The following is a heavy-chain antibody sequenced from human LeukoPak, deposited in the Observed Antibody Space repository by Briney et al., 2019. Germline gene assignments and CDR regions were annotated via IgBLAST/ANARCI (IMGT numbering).Heavy chain of an antibody. Sequence: SETLSLTCTVSGGSINNGGYYWSWIRQHPGKGLEWIGYIYYSGSSYYNPSLRSRVTISVDTSKNQFSLRLSSVTAADTAVYYCARRVVPAVGYYYYGMDVWGQGTTVTVSS. J-gene: IGHJ6*02. CDR2: IYYSGSS. D-gene: IGHD2-2*01. V-gene: IGHV4-30-4*01. CDR3: ARRVVPAVGYYYYGMDV. CDR1: GGSINNGGYY.